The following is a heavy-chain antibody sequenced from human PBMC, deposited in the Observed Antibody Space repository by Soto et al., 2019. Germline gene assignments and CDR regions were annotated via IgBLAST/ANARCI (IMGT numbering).Heavy chain of an antibody. CDR3: VIAGAGFGN. Sequence: EVQLVESGGGLVQPWGSVRLSCAGSGFTFSGYTMHWVRQAPGKGLEWLGRIRSKAKNNATIYSESVRGRFIISRDDSQDTMFLQMSSLRPEDTALYYCVIAGAGFGNWGQGNLVSVSS. CDR1: GFTFSGYT. J-gene: IGHJ4*02. V-gene: IGHV3-73*01. D-gene: IGHD1-26*01. CDR2: IRSKAKNNAT.